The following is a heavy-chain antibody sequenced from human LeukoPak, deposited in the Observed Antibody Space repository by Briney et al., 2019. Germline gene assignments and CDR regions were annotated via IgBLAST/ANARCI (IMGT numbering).Heavy chain of an antibody. D-gene: IGHD5-18*01. V-gene: IGHV4-59*08. CDR2: IYYSGKT. Sequence: SETLSLTCTVSGGSISSYYWSWLRQPPGKGLEWIGYIYYSGKTNYNPSLKSRVTISVDTSKNQFSLNLSSVTAADTAVYFCARHGDTAKDDAFDIWGQGTMVTVSS. CDR3: ARHGDTAKDDAFDI. J-gene: IGHJ3*02. CDR1: GGSISSYY.